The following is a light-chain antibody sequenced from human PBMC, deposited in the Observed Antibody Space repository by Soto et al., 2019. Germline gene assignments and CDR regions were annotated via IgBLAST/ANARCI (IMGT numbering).Light chain of an antibody. CDR1: QSISSW. CDR3: QQYNSYWT. CDR2: KAS. V-gene: IGKV1-5*03. J-gene: IGKJ1*01. Sequence: DIQMTQSPSTLSASVGDRVTITCRASQSISSWLAWYQQKPGKAPKLLIFKASNLENGVPSRFSGTGAGTEFTLTISSLQPDDFATYYFQQYNSYWTFGQGTKVEIK.